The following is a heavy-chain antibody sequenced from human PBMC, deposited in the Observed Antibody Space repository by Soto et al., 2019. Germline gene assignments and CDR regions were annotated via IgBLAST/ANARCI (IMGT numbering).Heavy chain of an antibody. Sequence: SEILSLTCTVSGGSISSGGYYWSWIRQHPGKGLEWIGYIYYSGSTYYNPSLKSRVTISVDTSKNQFSLKLSSVTAADTAVYYCARAPLRSAGRGEYYFDYWGQGTLVTVSS. CDR1: GGSISSGGYY. J-gene: IGHJ4*02. D-gene: IGHD6-13*01. CDR3: ARAPLRSAGRGEYYFDY. V-gene: IGHV4-31*03. CDR2: IYYSGST.